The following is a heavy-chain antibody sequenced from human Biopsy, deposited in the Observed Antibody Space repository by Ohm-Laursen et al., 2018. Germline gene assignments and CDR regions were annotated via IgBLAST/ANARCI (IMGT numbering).Heavy chain of an antibody. CDR2: IIPILRTT. J-gene: IGHJ4*02. CDR3: AREAIGYQLPCDD. V-gene: IGHV1-69*11. CDR1: TGTFNSYG. Sequence: ASVKVSCKAPTGTFNSYGIIWVRQAPGQGLEWMGRIIPILRTTAYAQTFLGRVTITADPPTSTVDMELTSLTSDDTAVYFCAREAIGYQLPCDDWGQGTLVTVSS. D-gene: IGHD2-2*01.